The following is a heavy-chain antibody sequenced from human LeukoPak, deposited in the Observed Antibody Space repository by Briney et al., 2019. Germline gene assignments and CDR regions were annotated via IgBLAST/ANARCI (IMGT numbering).Heavy chain of an antibody. CDR1: GYNFTTYW. Sequence: GASLKISYTGSGYNFTTYWIGWVRQLTGKGLEWLGVIYPGGSDPRYSLSFQGLVTFSADNSVSTAYRQWSSLKASDTAQYYCATVAGTGTCDYGGKGTLVSVSS. CDR2: IYPGGSDP. CDR3: ATVAGTGTCDY. D-gene: IGHD6-19*01. V-gene: IGHV5-51*01. J-gene: IGHJ4*02.